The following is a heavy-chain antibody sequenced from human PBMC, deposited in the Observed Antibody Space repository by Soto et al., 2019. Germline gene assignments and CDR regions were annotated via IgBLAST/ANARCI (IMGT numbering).Heavy chain of an antibody. Sequence: QVQLQESGPGLVKPSQTLSLTCTVSGASVNVGDHYWSWIRQYPGRGREWIGYISYSGNTYYNPSLKGRIPLLLDMSKNQFSLKLTSVTAADTAMYYCAGEEVAYFGSGSHNWFDPWGQGTLVTVSS. CDR2: ISYSGNT. V-gene: IGHV4-31*03. J-gene: IGHJ5*02. CDR1: GASVNVGDHY. D-gene: IGHD3-10*01. CDR3: AGEEVAYFGSGSHNWFDP.